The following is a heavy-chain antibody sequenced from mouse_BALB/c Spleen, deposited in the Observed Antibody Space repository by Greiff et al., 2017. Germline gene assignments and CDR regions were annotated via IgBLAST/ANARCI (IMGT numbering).Heavy chain of an antibody. Sequence: VKLQESGAELARPGASVKMSCKASGYTFTSYTMHWVKQRPGQGLEWIGYINPSSGYTNYNQKFKDKATLTADKSSSTAYMQLSSLTSEDSAVYYCARGRDWYFDVWGAGTTVTVSS. V-gene: IGHV1-4*01. J-gene: IGHJ1*01. CDR2: INPSSGYT. CDR3: ARGRDWYFDV. CDR1: GYTFTSYT.